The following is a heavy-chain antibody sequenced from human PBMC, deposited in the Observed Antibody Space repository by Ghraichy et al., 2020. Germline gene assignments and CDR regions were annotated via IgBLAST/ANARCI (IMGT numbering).Heavy chain of an antibody. Sequence: GGSLRLSCAASGFTFSSYSMNWVRQAPWKGLEWVSYISSSSSTIYYADSVKGRFTISRDNAKNSLYLQMNSLRDEDTAVYYCAKTYYYDSSGYLWADYYYYGMAVWGQGTTVTVS. J-gene: IGHJ6*02. CDR1: GFTFSSYS. D-gene: IGHD3-22*01. CDR3: AKTYYYDSSGYLWADYYYYGMAV. V-gene: IGHV3-48*02. CDR2: ISSSSSTI.